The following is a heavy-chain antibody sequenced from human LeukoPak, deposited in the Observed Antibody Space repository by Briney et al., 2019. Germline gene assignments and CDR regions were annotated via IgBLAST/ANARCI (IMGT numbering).Heavy chain of an antibody. J-gene: IGHJ4*02. CDR1: GYTFTGYY. Sequence: ASVKVSCKASGYTFTGYYMHWVRQAPGQGLERMGWINPNSGGTNYAQKFQGRVTMTRDTSISTAYMELSRLRSDDTAVYYCARVYDSSGYYAPFDYWGQGTLVTVSS. CDR3: ARVYDSSGYYAPFDY. CDR2: INPNSGGT. D-gene: IGHD3-22*01. V-gene: IGHV1-2*02.